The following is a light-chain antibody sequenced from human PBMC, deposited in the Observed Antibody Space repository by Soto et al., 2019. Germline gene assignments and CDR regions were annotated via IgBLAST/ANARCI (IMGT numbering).Light chain of an antibody. CDR1: QGISIW. CDR3: QQANSFPHT. V-gene: IGKV1D-12*01. Sequence: DVHMTQSPSSVSASVGYRFTITCGASQGISIWLAWYQQRPGKAPKLLIATASSLQSGVPSRFSGSGSGTDFTLTISSLPPEDVETYYCQQANSFPHTFGQGTKVDIK. J-gene: IGKJ1*01. CDR2: TAS.